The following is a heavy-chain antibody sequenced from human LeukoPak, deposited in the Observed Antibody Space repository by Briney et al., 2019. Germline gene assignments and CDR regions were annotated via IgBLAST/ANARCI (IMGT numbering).Heavy chain of an antibody. D-gene: IGHD1-1*01. V-gene: IGHV3-49*03. J-gene: IGHJ6*02. CDR3: TSRRERRAYYGMDV. Sequence: PGGSLRLSCTASGFTFGDYAMSWFRQAPGKGLEWVGFIRSKAYGGTTEYAASVKGRFTISRDDSKSIAYLQMNSLKTEDTAVYYCTSRRERRAYYGMDVWGQGTTVTVSS. CDR2: IRSKAYGGTT. CDR1: GFTFGDYA.